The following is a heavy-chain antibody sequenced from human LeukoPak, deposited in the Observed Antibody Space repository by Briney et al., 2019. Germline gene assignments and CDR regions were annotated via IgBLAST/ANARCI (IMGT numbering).Heavy chain of an antibody. Sequence: EASVKVSCKTSGYTFSNYDINWVRQAPGQGLEWMGWMNPNNGNTGYAQKFQGRVTMTRDTSITTAYMDLSSLTSDDTAVYYCARGPFGESFIGDYWGEGTTVTVSS. V-gene: IGHV1-8*01. D-gene: IGHD3-10*01. J-gene: IGHJ4*03. CDR1: GYTFSNYD. CDR2: MNPNNGNT. CDR3: ARGPFGESFIGDY.